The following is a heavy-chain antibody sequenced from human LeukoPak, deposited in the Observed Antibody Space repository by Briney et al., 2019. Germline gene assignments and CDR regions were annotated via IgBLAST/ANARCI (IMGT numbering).Heavy chain of an antibody. CDR3: ATRLDFSLTIFGVVNARDAFDI. CDR1: GYTFTSYD. CDR2: MNPNSGNT. D-gene: IGHD3-3*01. J-gene: IGHJ3*02. V-gene: IGHV1-8*01. Sequence: ASVKVSCKASGYTFTSYDINWVRQATGQGLEWMGWMNPNSGNTGYAQKFQGRVAMTRNSSISTAYMELSSLRSEDTAVYYCATRLDFSLTIFGVVNARDAFDIWGQGTMVTVSS.